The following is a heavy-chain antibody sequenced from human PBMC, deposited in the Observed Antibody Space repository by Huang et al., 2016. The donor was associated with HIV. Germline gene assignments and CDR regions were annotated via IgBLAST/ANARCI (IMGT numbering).Heavy chain of an antibody. V-gene: IGHV3-30*18. CDR2: ISYDGSNK. CDR3: AKDGADEEWDIDY. J-gene: IGHJ4*02. Sequence: VQLVESGGGVVQPGRSLRLACAASGFSFSTYVLHWVRQAPGKGLEWVAVISYDGSNKYYAHSVKGRFTISRDTSENKVYLQMNSLRHEDTAVYYCAKDGADEEWDIDYWGQGTLVTVSS. D-gene: IGHD1-26*01. CDR1: GFSFSTYV.